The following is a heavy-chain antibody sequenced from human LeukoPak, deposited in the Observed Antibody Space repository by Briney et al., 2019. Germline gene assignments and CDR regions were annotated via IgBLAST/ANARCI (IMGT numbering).Heavy chain of an antibody. Sequence: GGSLRLSCTASGFSFGDYALTWVRQAPGKGLEWVGFIRSNTFGGTTEYAASVKGRFSISRDDSKNIAYLQMNSLMTEDTALYYCARGLTVVGAKYYFDKWGQGALVTVS. CDR1: GFSFGDYA. CDR2: IRSNTFGGTT. D-gene: IGHD1-26*01. V-gene: IGHV3-49*04. J-gene: IGHJ4*02. CDR3: ARGLTVVGAKYYFDK.